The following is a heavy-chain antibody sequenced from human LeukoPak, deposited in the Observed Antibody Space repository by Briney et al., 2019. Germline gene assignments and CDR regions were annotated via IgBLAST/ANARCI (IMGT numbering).Heavy chain of an antibody. CDR1: GGSFSGYY. J-gene: IGHJ4*02. Sequence: KTSETLSLTCAVYGGSFSGYYWSWIRQPPGKGLEWIGEINHSGSTNYNPSLKSRVTISVDTSKNQFSLKLSSVTAADTAVYYCARGPTTYYYDSSGYYAHDYRGQGTLVTVSS. CDR2: INHSGST. CDR3: ARGPTTYYYDSSGYYAHDY. D-gene: IGHD3-22*01. V-gene: IGHV4-34*01.